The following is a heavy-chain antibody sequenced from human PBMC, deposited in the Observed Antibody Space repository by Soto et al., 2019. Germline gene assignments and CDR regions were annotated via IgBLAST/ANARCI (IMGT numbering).Heavy chain of an antibody. CDR2: IFYSGNT. CDR1: GGSISSYY. J-gene: IGHJ4*02. V-gene: IGHV4-59*01. D-gene: IGHD4-17*01. CDR3: ARDSGYGDHFDY. Sequence: SETLSLTCTVSGGSISSYYWSWIRQPPGKGLEWIGYIFYSGNTNYNPSLKSRVTISVDTSKNQFSLKLRSVTAADTAVYYCARDSGYGDHFDYWGQGTLVTV.